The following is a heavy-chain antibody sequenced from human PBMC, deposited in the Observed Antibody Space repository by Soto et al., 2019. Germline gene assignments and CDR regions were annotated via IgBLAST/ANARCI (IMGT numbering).Heavy chain of an antibody. CDR1: GYTFPSYR. CDR2: ISAYNGNT. Sequence: ASVKVSFKASGYTFPSYRVGWVRQAPGQGLEWMGWISAYNGNTKYAQKLQGRVTMTTDTSTSTAYMELRSLRSDDTAVYYCARLVLDKDYYYYGMDVWGQGTTVTVSS. CDR3: ARLVLDKDYYYYGMDV. J-gene: IGHJ6*02. V-gene: IGHV1-18*04. D-gene: IGHD3-3*02.